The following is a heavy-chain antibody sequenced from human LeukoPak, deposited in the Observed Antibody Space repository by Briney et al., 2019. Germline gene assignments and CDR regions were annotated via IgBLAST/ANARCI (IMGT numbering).Heavy chain of an antibody. J-gene: IGHJ4*02. Sequence: GRSLRLSCAASGFTFDDYAMHWVRQAPGKGLEWVSGISWNSGSIGYADSVKGRFTISRDNAKNSLYLQMNSLRAGDTALYYCAKGDSSGYLVDYWGQGTLVTVSS. CDR1: GFTFDDYA. CDR3: AKGDSSGYLVDY. V-gene: IGHV3-9*01. D-gene: IGHD3-22*01. CDR2: ISWNSGSI.